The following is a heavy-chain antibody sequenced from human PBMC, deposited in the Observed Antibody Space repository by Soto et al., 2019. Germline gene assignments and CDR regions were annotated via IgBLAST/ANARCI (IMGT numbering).Heavy chain of an antibody. CDR1: GAPIGVIF. CDR3: VIEGTSTIFGVSLKVVFDS. V-gene: IGHV4-4*07. J-gene: IGHJ4*02. D-gene: IGHD3-3*01. CDR2: FSPRGST. Sequence: QVQLQQSGPGLLRPREPRPSNGVSSGAPIGVIFWVWIPRPAGRGRKWVGGFSPRGSTEYHPSVRGRITLSVDPTKNQLSLQRRSMTAAVTAVHYCVIEGTSTIFGVSLKVVFDSWGQRSLVTVSS.